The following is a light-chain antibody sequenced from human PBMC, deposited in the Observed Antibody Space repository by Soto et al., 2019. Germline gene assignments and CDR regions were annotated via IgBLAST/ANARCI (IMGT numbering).Light chain of an antibody. CDR1: QSVHSN. CDR2: DAS. CDR3: QHYSNWPPT. V-gene: IGKV3-15*01. Sequence: EMVMTQSPATLSVSPGERATLSCRASQSVHSNLAWYQQKPGQAPSLLIYDASTRATGIPARCSGSGSGTEFTLTISSLQSEDFGVYYCQHYSNWPPTFGPGTKVEIK. J-gene: IGKJ3*01.